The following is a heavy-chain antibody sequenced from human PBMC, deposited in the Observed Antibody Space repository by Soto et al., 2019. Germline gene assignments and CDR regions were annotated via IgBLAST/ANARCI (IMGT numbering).Heavy chain of an antibody. CDR3: ARGDYNDSFDF. V-gene: IGHV4-30-2*06. CDR1: VVSINAGGYS. D-gene: IGHD4-4*01. CDR2: IYQSGST. J-gene: IGHJ4*02. Sequence: QVQLQESGPGLVKPSQTLSLTCAVSVVSINAGGYSWNWIRQSPGKALEWMGHIYQSGSTYYKPSLKGRITISVDMAKNEFNLELTSLTPAVTAVYFCARGDYNDSFDFWGQGALVTVSS.